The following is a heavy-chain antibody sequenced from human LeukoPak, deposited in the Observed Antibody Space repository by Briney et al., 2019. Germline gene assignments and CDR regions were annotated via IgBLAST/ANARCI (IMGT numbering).Heavy chain of an antibody. D-gene: IGHD3-10*01. Sequence: SETLSLTCTVSGASISSGGYCWSWIRQHPGKGLEWIGYICYSGTTYYNPSLKSRVTISVDMSENQFSLKLSSVTAADTAVYYCADYGAGTYRFDPWGQGTLVTVSS. V-gene: IGHV4-31*03. CDR3: ADYGAGTYRFDP. J-gene: IGHJ5*02. CDR2: ICYSGTT. CDR1: GASISSGGYC.